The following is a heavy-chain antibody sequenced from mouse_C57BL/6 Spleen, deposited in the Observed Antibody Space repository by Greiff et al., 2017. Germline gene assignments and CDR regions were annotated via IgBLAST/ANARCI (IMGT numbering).Heavy chain of an antibody. CDR2: ISSGSSTN. J-gene: IGHJ2*01. CDR1: GFTFSDYG. CDR3: ARSLRRYYFDY. V-gene: IGHV5-17*01. Sequence: EVKLMESGGGLVKPGGSLTLSCAASGFTFSDYGMHWVRQAPEKGLEWVAYISSGSSTNYYAATVKGRFTISRDNAKKTLFLQMTSLRAEDTAMYYCARSLRRYYFDYWGQGTTLTVSS. D-gene: IGHD1-1*01.